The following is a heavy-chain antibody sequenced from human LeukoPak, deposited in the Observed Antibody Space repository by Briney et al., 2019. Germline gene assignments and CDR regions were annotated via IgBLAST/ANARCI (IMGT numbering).Heavy chain of an antibody. CDR1: GYSLTDFS. D-gene: IGHD6-13*01. V-gene: IGHV1-24*01. CDR3: TAGVAVSRWYYFDY. Sequence: GSVKVSCKVSGYSLTDFSINWVRQAPGKGFEWMGGFAPEDGERIYAQKFQGRVSMTEDTSADTAYMELSSLKSEDTAVYFCTAGVAVSRWYYFDYWGQGTLVTVSS. J-gene: IGHJ4*01. CDR2: FAPEDGER.